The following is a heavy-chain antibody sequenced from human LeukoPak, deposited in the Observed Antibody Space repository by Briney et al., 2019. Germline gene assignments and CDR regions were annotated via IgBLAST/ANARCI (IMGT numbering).Heavy chain of an antibody. J-gene: IGHJ4*02. CDR2: ISGNGGRT. Sequence: QPGGSLLLSCASSDFTFSSSAMSGVRQAPGKGLEFVSAISGNGGRTFYADSVKGRFTISKDNSKNTLYLQMNSLSAEDTAVYYGQTYYYDSSGYRRDYWGQGTLVTVSS. D-gene: IGHD3-22*01. V-gene: IGHV3-23*01. CDR1: DFTFSSSA. CDR3: QTYYYDSSGYRRDY.